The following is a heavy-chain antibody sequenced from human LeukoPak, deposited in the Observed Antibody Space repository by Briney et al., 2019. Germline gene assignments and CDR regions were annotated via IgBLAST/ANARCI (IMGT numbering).Heavy chain of an antibody. CDR3: ARDAPTGDLDY. D-gene: IGHD3-9*01. V-gene: IGHV3-33*01. CDR1: GFTFSSYG. Sequence: PGGSLRLSCAASGFTFSSYGMHWVRQAPGKGLEWVAVIWYDGSNKYYADSVKGRFTISRDNSKNTLYLQMNSLRAEDTAVYYCARDAPTGDLDYWGQGTLVTVSS. CDR2: IWYDGSNK. J-gene: IGHJ4*02.